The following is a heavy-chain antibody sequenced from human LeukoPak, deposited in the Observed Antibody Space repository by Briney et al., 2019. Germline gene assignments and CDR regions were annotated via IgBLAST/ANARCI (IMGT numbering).Heavy chain of an antibody. CDR1: GFTFSSYA. D-gene: IGHD3-10*01. CDR2: ISGSGGST. J-gene: IGHJ5*02. Sequence: PGGSLRLSCAASGFTFSSYAMSWVRQAPGKGLEWVSAISGSGGSTYYADSVKGRFTISRDNSKNTLYLQMNSLRAEDTAVYYCAKGARDYYGSGSPNWFDPWGQGTLVTVSS. V-gene: IGHV3-23*01. CDR3: AKGARDYYGSGSPNWFDP.